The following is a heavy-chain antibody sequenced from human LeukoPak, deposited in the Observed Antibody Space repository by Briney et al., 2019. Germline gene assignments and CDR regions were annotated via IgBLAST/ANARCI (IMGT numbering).Heavy chain of an antibody. J-gene: IGHJ4*02. D-gene: IGHD4-17*01. Sequence: SETLSLTCTVSGGSISSNSYYWGWIRQPPGKGLEWIGSIYYTGSTYYNPSLKSRVTISVYTSKNQFSLKLSSVTAADTAVYSCARQRRYDYGDYVPRGYFDYWGQGTLVTVTS. CDR2: IYYTGST. V-gene: IGHV4-39*01. CDR3: ARQRRYDYGDYVPRGYFDY. CDR1: GGSISSNSYY.